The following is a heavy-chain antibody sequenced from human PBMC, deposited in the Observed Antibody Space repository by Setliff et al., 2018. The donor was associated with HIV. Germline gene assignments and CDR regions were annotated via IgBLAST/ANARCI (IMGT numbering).Heavy chain of an antibody. Sequence: HPGGSLRLSCAASGLRVGNNYMGWVRQAPGKGLEWISFIHSGGSTYYADSVKGRSTISRDNSKNTLYFQMNSLRPDDTGVYYCAKARAIGDFYFDSWGRGSLVTVSS. V-gene: IGHV3-66*02. D-gene: IGHD4-17*01. CDR1: GLRVGNNY. CDR3: AKARAIGDFYFDS. J-gene: IGHJ4*02. CDR2: IHSGGST.